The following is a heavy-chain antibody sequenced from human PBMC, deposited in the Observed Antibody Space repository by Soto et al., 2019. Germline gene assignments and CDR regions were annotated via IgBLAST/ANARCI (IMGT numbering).Heavy chain of an antibody. J-gene: IGHJ6*02. CDR2: ISSSSSYI. CDR1: GFTFSSYS. V-gene: IGHV3-21*01. D-gene: IGHD6-13*01. CDR3: ARDVEYSSSWLDYYYGMDV. Sequence: EVQLVESGGGLVKPGGSLRLSCAASGFTFSSYSMNWVRQAPGKGLEWVSSISSSSSYIYYADSVKGRFTISRDNAKNSLYLQMNSLRAEDTAVYYCARDVEYSSSWLDYYYGMDVWGQGTTVTVSS.